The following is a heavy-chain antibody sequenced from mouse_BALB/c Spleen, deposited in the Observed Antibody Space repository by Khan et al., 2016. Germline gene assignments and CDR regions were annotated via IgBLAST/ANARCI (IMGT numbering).Heavy chain of an antibody. CDR1: GYAFTDYS. Sequence: QIQLVQSGPELKKPGETVKISCRASGYAFTDYSIHWVKQAPGKGLKWMGWINTETGEPTYADAFKGRFAFSLETSASTAYLQINNFKNEDTATLFCARDSNYLFYYTVDYWGQGTSVTVSS. CDR2: INTETGEP. CDR3: ARDSNYLFYYTVDY. V-gene: IGHV9-2-1*01. D-gene: IGHD2-5*01. J-gene: IGHJ4*01.